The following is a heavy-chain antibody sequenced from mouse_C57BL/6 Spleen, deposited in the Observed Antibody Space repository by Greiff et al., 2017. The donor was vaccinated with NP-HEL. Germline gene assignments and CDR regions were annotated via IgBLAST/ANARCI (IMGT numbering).Heavy chain of an antibody. CDR2: IDPEDGDT. CDR3: TTAYGSSSHWYFDV. D-gene: IGHD1-1*01. J-gene: IGHJ1*03. Sequence: EVQLQQSGAELVRPGASVKLSCTASGFNIKDYYMHWVKQRPEQGLEWIGRIDPEDGDTEYAPKFQGKATMTADTSSNTAYLQLSSLTSEDTAVYYCTTAYGSSSHWYFDVWGTGTTVTVSS. CDR1: GFNIKDYY. V-gene: IGHV14-1*01.